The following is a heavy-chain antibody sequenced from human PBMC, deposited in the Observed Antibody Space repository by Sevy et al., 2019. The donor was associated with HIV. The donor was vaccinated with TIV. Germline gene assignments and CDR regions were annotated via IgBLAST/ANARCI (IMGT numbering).Heavy chain of an antibody. V-gene: IGHV1-8*01. CDR3: ARGIYSLWGWFDP. CDR1: GYTFTSYD. CDR2: MNPNSGNT. J-gene: IGHJ5*02. D-gene: IGHD1-26*01. Sequence: ASVKVSCKASGYTFTSYDINWVRQATGQGLEWMGWMNPNSGNTGYAQKFQGGVTMTRNTSISTAYMELSSLRSEDTAVYYCARGIYSLWGWFDPWGQGTLVTVSS.